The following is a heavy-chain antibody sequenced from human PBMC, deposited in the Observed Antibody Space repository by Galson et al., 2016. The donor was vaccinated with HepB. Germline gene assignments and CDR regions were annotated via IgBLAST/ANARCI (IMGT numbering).Heavy chain of an antibody. CDR3: ARVWQGASSFDF. Sequence: SLRLSCAASGFTFSTYHMNWVRQAPGKGLEWISYITTSSSTIHYADSVMGRFTISRDNARNSLYLQMNSLRDEDTAVYYCARVWQGASSFDFWGQGTLVTVSS. V-gene: IGHV3-48*02. J-gene: IGHJ4*02. D-gene: IGHD1-26*01. CDR1: GFTFSTYH. CDR2: ITTSSSTI.